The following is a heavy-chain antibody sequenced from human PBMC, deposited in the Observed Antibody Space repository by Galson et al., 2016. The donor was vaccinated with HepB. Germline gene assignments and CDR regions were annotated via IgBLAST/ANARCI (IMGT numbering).Heavy chain of an antibody. J-gene: IGHJ4*02. CDR1: GFTFSGYG. CDR3: AREGTNIAVAATAFDY. CDR2: IWNDGSYK. Sequence: SLRLSCAAPGFTFSGYGMHWVRQAPGKGLEWVALIWNDGSYKNYADSVKGRFTISRDNSKNALSLQMDSLRAEDTAVYYCAREGTNIAVAATAFDYWGQGTLITVSS. V-gene: IGHV3-33*01. D-gene: IGHD6-19*01.